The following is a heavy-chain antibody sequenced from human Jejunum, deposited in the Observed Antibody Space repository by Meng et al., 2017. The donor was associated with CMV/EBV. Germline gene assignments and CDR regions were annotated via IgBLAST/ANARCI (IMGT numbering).Heavy chain of an antibody. CDR2: VYKSGTT. D-gene: IGHD3-3*01. J-gene: IGHJ4*02. Sequence: ASISSRSYYWAWLRQPPGKGLEWIASVYKSGTTYNNPSLRSRVTISMDTSNNQFSLDLRSVTAADTAVYYCARVMALWSTYYFDYWGQGKMVTVSS. CDR3: ARVMALWSTYYFDY. V-gene: IGHV4-39*07. CDR1: ASISSRSYY.